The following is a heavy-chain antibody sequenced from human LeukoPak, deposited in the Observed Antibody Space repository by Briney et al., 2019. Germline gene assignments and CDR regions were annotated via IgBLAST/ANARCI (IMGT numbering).Heavy chain of an antibody. CDR3: AREYRALYDFWSGYYDSYFDY. Sequence: GGSLRLSCAASGFTFSSYAMHWVRQAPGKGLEWVAVIPYDGSNKYYADSVKGRFTISRDNSKNTLYLQMNSLRAEDTAVYYCAREYRALYDFWSGYYDSYFDYWGQGTLVTVSS. J-gene: IGHJ4*02. CDR1: GFTFSSYA. CDR2: IPYDGSNK. V-gene: IGHV3-30*04. D-gene: IGHD3-3*01.